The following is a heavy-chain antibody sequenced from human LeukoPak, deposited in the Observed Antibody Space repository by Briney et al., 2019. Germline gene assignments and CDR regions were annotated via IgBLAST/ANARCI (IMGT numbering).Heavy chain of an antibody. Sequence: GGSLRLSCAASGFTYSDYWLHWVRQAPGKGLVWVSRINTDGSTINYAGSVKGRFTISRDDAKNTLYLQMNDLRAEDTAVYYCARAGSFRFDYWGQGTLVTVSS. CDR3: ARAGSFRFDY. J-gene: IGHJ4*02. V-gene: IGHV3-74*01. CDR2: INTDGSTI. D-gene: IGHD3-10*01. CDR1: GFTYSDYW.